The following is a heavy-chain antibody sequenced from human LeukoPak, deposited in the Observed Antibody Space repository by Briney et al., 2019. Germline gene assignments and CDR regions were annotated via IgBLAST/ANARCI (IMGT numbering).Heavy chain of an antibody. J-gene: IGHJ4*01. CDR2: IDDSANKI. CDR3: AKVTFSSCWDMHFDS. V-gene: IGHV3-23*05. CDR1: GFTFSNYA. D-gene: IGHD6-19*01. Sequence: PGGSLRLSCAASGFTFSNYAMTWFRQAPGRGLEWVSSIDDSANKIHYRDSVKGRFAISRDNAKNTLYLQMSSLRAEDTAVYYCAKVTFSSCWDMHFDSWGQGILVTVSS.